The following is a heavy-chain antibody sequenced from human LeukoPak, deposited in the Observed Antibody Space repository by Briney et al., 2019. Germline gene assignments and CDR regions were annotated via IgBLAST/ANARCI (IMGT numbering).Heavy chain of an antibody. CDR2: IYRGDSDT. D-gene: IGHD2-15*01. V-gene: IGHV5-51*01. Sequence: GESLKISCKGSGYSFTSYWIGWVRQMPGKGLEWMGIIYRGDSDTRYSPSFQGQVTISADKSISTAYLQWSSLKASDTAMYYCARFLRYCSGGSCPASLGFGYWGQGTLVTVSS. J-gene: IGHJ4*02. CDR1: GYSFTSYW. CDR3: ARFLRYCSGGSCPASLGFGY.